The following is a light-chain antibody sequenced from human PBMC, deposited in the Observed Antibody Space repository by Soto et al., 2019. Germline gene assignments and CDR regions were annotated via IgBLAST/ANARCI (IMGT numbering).Light chain of an antibody. CDR1: SSNIGSNY. V-gene: IGLV1-47*01. CDR3: ASRDDSLSCVV. Sequence: QSVLTQPPSASGTPGQRITISCSGGSSNIGSNYVYWYQHLPGTAPKLLMYKNNQRPSGVPDRFSGSKSGTSASLALDGLRSEDEADYYCASRDDSLSCVVFGGGTKLTVL. J-gene: IGLJ2*01. CDR2: KNN.